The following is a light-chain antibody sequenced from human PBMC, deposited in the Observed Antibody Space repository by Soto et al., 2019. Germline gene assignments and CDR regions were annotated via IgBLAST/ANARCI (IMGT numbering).Light chain of an antibody. CDR2: DVR. CDR1: SSDVGGYNF. J-gene: IGLJ2*01. V-gene: IGLV2-14*03. CDR3: SSYTSTNTVI. Sequence: QSALTQPASVSGSPGQSITTSCTGTSSDVGGYNFVSWYQQHPGKAPKFIIYDVRNRPSGVSNRFSGSRSGNTASLTISGLQAEDEADYYCSSYTSTNTVIFGGGTKLTVL.